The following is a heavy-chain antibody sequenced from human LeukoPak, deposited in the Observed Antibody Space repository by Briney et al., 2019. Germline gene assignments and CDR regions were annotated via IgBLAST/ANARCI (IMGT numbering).Heavy chain of an antibody. D-gene: IGHD4-11*01. V-gene: IGHV3-21*01. CDR1: GFTFSSYS. Sequence: GGSLRLSCAASGFTFSSYSMNWVRQAPGKGLEWVSSISSSSSYIYYADSVKGRFTVSRDNAKNSVYLQMNSLRAEDTAVYYCARDKWLTTTHYFDYWGQGTLVSVSS. J-gene: IGHJ4*02. CDR3: ARDKWLTTTHYFDY. CDR2: ISSSSSYI.